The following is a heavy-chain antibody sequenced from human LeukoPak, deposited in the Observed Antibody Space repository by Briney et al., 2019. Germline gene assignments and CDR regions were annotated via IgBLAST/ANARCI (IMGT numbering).Heavy chain of an antibody. J-gene: IGHJ5*02. CDR2: IKQDGNEK. CDR3: ARDDLLHRNWFDT. Sequence: GGSLTLSCAASGFTFTNYWMSWVRQAPGTGLEWVANIKQDGNEKYYVDSVRGRFTIYRDNSKNSLYLQMNSLRVEDTALYYCARDDLLHRNWFDTWGQGTLVTVSS. D-gene: IGHD3-22*01. V-gene: IGHV3-7*03. CDR1: GFTFTNYW.